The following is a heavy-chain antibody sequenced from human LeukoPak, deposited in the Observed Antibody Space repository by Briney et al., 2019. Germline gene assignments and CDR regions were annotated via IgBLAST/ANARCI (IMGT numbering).Heavy chain of an antibody. Sequence: GASVKVSCKASGYTFTSYGISWVRQAPGQGLEWMGWISAYNGNTNYAQKLQGRVTMTTDTSTSTAYMELRSLRSDDTAVYYCARNRGSDDYGDYGDPSPFDYWGQGTLVTVSS. CDR2: ISAYNGNT. CDR1: GYTFTSYG. D-gene: IGHD4-17*01. J-gene: IGHJ4*02. CDR3: ARNRGSDDYGDYGDPSPFDY. V-gene: IGHV1-18*01.